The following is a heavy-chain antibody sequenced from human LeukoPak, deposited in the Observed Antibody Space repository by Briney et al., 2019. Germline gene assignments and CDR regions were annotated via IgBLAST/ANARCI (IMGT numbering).Heavy chain of an antibody. Sequence: PGGSLRLSCTASGFTFSSYEMNWVRQAPGKGLEWLSYISSSRTTIYYADSVKGRFIISRDNAKNSLYLQMNSLRAEDTAVYYCARPPALNYWGQGTLVTLSS. D-gene: IGHD3-9*01. CDR1: GFTFSSYE. J-gene: IGHJ4*02. CDR3: ARPPALNY. CDR2: ISSSRTTI. V-gene: IGHV3-48*03.